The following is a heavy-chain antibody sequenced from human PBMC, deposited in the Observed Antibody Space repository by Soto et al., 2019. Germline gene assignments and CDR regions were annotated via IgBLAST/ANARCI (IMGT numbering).Heavy chain of an antibody. Sequence: QVQLVESGGGVVQPGRSLRLSCAASGFTFSSYGMHWVRQAPGKGLEWVAVIWYDGSNKYYADSVKGRFTISRDNSKNTLYLQMNSLRAEDTAVYYCARAFGVVIHDAFDSWGQGTMVTVSS. J-gene: IGHJ3*02. D-gene: IGHD3-3*01. CDR3: ARAFGVVIHDAFDS. CDR2: IWYDGSNK. CDR1: GFTFSSYG. V-gene: IGHV3-33*01.